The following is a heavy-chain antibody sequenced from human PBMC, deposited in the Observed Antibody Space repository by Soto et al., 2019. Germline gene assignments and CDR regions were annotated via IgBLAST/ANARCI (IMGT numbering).Heavy chain of an antibody. CDR2: IYYSGST. D-gene: IGHD3-9*01. J-gene: IGHJ4*02. V-gene: IGHV4-59*08. Sequence: SETLSLTCTVSGGSISSYYWSWIRQPPGKGLEWIGYIYYSGSTNYNPSLKSRVTISVDTSKNQLSLKVISVTAADTAVYYCARLEGLATISYYFDYWGQGTLVTVSS. CDR1: GGSISSYY. CDR3: ARLEGLATISYYFDY.